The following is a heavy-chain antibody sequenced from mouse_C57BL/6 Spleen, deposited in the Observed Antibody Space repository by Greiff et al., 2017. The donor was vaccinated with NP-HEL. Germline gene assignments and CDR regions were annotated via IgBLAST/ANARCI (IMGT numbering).Heavy chain of an antibody. V-gene: IGHV3-6*01. J-gene: IGHJ3*01. CDR2: ISYDGSN. CDR3: ARDDYDGAAY. CDR1: GYSITSGYY. D-gene: IGHD2-4*01. Sequence: EVQRVESGPSLVKPSQSLSLTCSVTGYSITSGYYWNWIRQFPGNKLEWMGYISYDGSNNYNPSLKNRISITRDTSKNQFFLKLNSVTTEDTATYYCARDDYDGAAYWGQGTLVTVSA.